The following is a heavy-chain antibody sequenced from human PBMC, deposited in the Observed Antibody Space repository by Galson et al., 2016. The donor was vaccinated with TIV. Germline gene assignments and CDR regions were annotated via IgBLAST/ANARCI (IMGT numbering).Heavy chain of an antibody. D-gene: IGHD3-22*01. J-gene: IGHJ6*02. V-gene: IGHV3-11*04. CDR1: GFIFTDYY. Sequence: SLRLSCAVSGFIFTDYYMHWIRQTPGKGLEWVSYISNGGTITYYADFVKGRFTVSRDNAKNSLYLEMNSLRAEDTAVYYCARAVTMRVADYYYGMDVWGQGTTVTVSS. CDR2: ISNGGTIT. CDR3: ARAVTMRVADYYYGMDV.